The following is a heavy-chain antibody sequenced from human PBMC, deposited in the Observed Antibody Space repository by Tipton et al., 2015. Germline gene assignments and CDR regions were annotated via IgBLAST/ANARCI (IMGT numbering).Heavy chain of an antibody. D-gene: IGHD3-9*01. CDR3: ARSNYDSLTRDYQTVDY. V-gene: IGHV4-39*01. CDR2: IYYSGSA. J-gene: IGHJ4*02. CDR1: GDSISSSSYF. Sequence: TLSLTCTVSGDSISSSSYFWGWIRQPPGKGLEWIGSIYYSGSAYYNPSLKSRVTISVDTSKNQFSLKLSSVTAADTAVYYCARSNYDSLTRDYQTVDYWGQGTLVTVSS.